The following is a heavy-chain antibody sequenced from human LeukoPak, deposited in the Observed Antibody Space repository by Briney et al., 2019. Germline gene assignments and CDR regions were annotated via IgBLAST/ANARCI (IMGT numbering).Heavy chain of an antibody. CDR1: GGSISTYY. J-gene: IGHJ4*02. Sequence: PSETLSLTCTVSGGSISTYYWSWIRQPPGKGLEWIGYIYNSGSTNYNPSLKSRVTISVDTSKNQFSLNLSSVTAADTAVYYCARENSSSWYLDYWGQGTLVTVSS. D-gene: IGHD6-13*01. CDR2: IYNSGST. V-gene: IGHV4-59*01. CDR3: ARENSSSWYLDY.